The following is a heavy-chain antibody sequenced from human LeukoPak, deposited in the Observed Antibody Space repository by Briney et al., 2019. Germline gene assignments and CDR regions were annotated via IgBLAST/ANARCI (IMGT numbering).Heavy chain of an antibody. V-gene: IGHV4-59*02. CDR1: GGSVTPSY. CDR2: FRYSGNT. Sequence: SETLPLTCTVSGGSVTPSYWSWIRQPPGEGLEWIGNFRYSGNTDYNPSLKSRVTISLDTSKNQFSLNLNSVTAADTAVYYCAATQKWLAFDYWGQGILVTVSS. CDR3: AATQKWLAFDY. D-gene: IGHD6-19*01. J-gene: IGHJ4*02.